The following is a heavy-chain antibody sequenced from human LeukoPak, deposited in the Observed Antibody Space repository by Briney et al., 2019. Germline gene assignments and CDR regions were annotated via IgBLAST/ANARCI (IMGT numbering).Heavy chain of an antibody. V-gene: IGHV3-53*01. D-gene: IGHD4-17*01. Sequence: GSLRLSCAGSGFTVSSDYMSWVRQAPGKGLEWVSVIYTGGSTYYTDSVKGRFTISRDNSKNTLYPQMNNLRAEDTAVYYCAKVHYGDYFDYWGQGTLVTVSS. J-gene: IGHJ4*02. CDR2: IYTGGST. CDR1: GFTVSSDY. CDR3: AKVHYGDYFDY.